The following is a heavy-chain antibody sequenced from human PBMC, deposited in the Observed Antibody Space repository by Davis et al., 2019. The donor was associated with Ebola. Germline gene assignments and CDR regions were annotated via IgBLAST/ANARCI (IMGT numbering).Heavy chain of an antibody. CDR1: GFTFSDYY. Sequence: GESLKISCAASGFTFSDYYMNWVRQAPGKGLEWVSYISSSGRTIYYADSVKGRFTMSRDNAKNSLHLQMNSLRVEDTAVYYCARDKAGSDAFDIWGQGTTVTVSS. J-gene: IGHJ3*02. V-gene: IGHV3-11*04. CDR3: ARDKAGSDAFDI. CDR2: ISSSGRTI. D-gene: IGHD6-19*01.